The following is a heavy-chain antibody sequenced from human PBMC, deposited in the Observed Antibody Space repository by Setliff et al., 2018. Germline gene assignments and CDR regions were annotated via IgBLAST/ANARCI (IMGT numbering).Heavy chain of an antibody. Sequence: ASVKVSCKTSGYTFNTFGISWVRRAPGQGLDWVGWISPYNGDTKSAQKFQGRVTMTIDTSTSTVYMELQSLRSDDTAVYYCVRSSAPQVVLAADFDFWGQGTLVTVSS. J-gene: IGHJ4*02. D-gene: IGHD6-19*01. CDR3: VRSSAPQVVLAADFDF. CDR1: GYTFNTFG. CDR2: ISPYNGDT. V-gene: IGHV1-18*01.